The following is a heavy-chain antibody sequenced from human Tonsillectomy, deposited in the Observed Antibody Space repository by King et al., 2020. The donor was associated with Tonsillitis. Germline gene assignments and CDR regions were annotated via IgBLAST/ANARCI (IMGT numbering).Heavy chain of an antibody. CDR1: GGSINSRDW. CDR3: SRNRDVYNKGGGAFDV. Sequence: QVQLQESGPGLVKPSGTLSLTCAVSGGSINSRDWWSWVRQPPGKGLEWIGEVYHSGLTHYNPSLKSRVTISLDNSKNHFSLNLSSVTAADTAVYYCSRNRDVYNKGGGAFDVWGQGTMVSVSS. CDR2: VYHSGLT. J-gene: IGHJ3*01. V-gene: IGHV4-4*02. D-gene: IGHD5-24*01.